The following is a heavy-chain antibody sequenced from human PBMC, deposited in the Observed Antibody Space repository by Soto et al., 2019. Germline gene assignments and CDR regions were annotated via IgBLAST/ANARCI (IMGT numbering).Heavy chain of an antibody. D-gene: IGHD1-1*01. CDR2: ISYDGDTK. CDR1: GFTFSNYG. CDR3: ARKPETGTTVPFDY. Sequence: QVQLVESGGGVVQPGRSLRLSCAASGFTFSNYGMHWVRQVTGKGLDWVAVISYDGDTKYYADSVKGRFTISRDNSKNTLYLQMDSLRVEDMAVYYCARKPETGTTVPFDYWGQGTLVTVSS. J-gene: IGHJ4*02. V-gene: IGHV3-30*03.